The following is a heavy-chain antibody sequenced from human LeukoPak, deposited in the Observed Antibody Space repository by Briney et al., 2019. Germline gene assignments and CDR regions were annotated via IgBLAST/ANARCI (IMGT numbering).Heavy chain of an antibody. D-gene: IGHD4-17*01. CDR1: GFTFSSYA. J-gene: IGHJ4*02. CDR3: ARDGGGDYVFSYYFDY. V-gene: IGHV3-30*04. CDR2: ISYDESNT. Sequence: TGGSLRLSCAASGFTFSSYAMHWVRQAPGKGLEWVALISYDESNTFYADSVKGRFTISRDNSKNTLYLQMNSLRVEDTAVYYCARDGGGDYVFSYYFDYWGQGTLVTVSS.